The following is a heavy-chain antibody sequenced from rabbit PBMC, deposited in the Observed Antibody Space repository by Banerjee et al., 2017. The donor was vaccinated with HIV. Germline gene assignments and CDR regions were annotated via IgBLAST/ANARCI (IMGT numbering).Heavy chain of an antibody. D-gene: IGHD6-1*01. CDR1: GIDFSSYYY. J-gene: IGHJ4*01. Sequence: QEQLEESGGGLVKPEGSLTLTCKASGIDFSSYYYMCWVRQAPGKGLEWIACIYAGSSGSTYYASWAKGRFTISKTSSTTVTLQMTSLTAADTATYFCARDGGYADYGYALNLWGPGTLVTVS. CDR2: IYAGSSGST. CDR3: ARDGGYADYGYALNL. V-gene: IGHV1S45*01.